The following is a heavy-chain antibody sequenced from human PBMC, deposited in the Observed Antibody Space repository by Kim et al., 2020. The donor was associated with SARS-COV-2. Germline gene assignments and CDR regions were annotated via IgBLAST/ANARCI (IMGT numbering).Heavy chain of an antibody. J-gene: IGHJ4*02. CDR3: ATGQWLSAYYFDY. Sequence: SNPSLKSRVTISVDTSKNQFSLKLSSVTAADTAVYYCATGQWLSAYYFDYWGQGTLVTVSS. V-gene: IGHV4-39*01. D-gene: IGHD3-22*01.